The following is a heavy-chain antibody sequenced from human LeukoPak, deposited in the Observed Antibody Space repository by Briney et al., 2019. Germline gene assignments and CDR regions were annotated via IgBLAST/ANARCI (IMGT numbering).Heavy chain of an antibody. CDR3: ALGLTYSFLDY. Sequence: PGGSLRLSCAASGFTVSSKYMSWVRQAPGKGLEWVSIMYDGGRTYYADSVRGRFTISRDNSKNTLHLQMNSLRADDTAVYYCALGLTYSFLDYWGRGTQVTVSS. J-gene: IGHJ4*02. CDR2: MYDGGRT. D-gene: IGHD5-12*01. CDR1: GFTVSSKY. V-gene: IGHV3-53*01.